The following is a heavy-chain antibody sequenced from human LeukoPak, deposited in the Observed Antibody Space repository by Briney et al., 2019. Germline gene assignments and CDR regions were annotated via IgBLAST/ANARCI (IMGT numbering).Heavy chain of an antibody. J-gene: IGHJ6*02. CDR2: INHSGST. Sequence: PSETLSLTCAVYGGSFSGYYWSWIRQPPGKGLEWIGEINHSGSTNYNPSLKSRVTISVDTSKNQFSLELSSVTAADTAVYYCARDRILRLTYYSGSGSYYYYGMDVWGQGTTVTVSS. D-gene: IGHD3-10*01. V-gene: IGHV4-34*01. CDR1: GGSFSGYY. CDR3: ARDRILRLTYYSGSGSYYYYGMDV.